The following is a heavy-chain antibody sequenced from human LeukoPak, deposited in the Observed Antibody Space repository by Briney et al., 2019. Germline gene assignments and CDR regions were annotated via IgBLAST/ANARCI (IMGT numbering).Heavy chain of an antibody. J-gene: IGHJ6*03. V-gene: IGHV4-34*01. CDR2: INHSGST. CDR1: GGSFSGYY. Sequence: SETLSLTCAVYGGSFSGYYWSWIRQPPGKGLEWIGEINHSGSTNYNPSLKSRVTISVDTSKNQFSLKLSSVTAADTAVYYCAGITMVQGVIDYFYYYMDVWGKGTTVTVSS. CDR3: AGITMVQGVIDYFYYYMDV. D-gene: IGHD3-10*01.